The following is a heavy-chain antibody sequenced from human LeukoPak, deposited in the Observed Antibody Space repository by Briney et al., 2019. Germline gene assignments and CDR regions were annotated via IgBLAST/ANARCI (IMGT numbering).Heavy chain of an antibody. D-gene: IGHD3-10*01. V-gene: IGHV3-74*01. CDR1: GFIFRRRW. J-gene: IGHJ4*02. CDR3: HPLAYITN. Sequence: GGSLRLSCTVSGFIFRRRWMHWVRQAPGKGLVWVAVIKNDGNSNYADSVKGRFIASRDDAKNTVYLQISSLRADDTAVYYCHPLAYITNWGQGTLVTVSS. CDR2: IKNDGNS.